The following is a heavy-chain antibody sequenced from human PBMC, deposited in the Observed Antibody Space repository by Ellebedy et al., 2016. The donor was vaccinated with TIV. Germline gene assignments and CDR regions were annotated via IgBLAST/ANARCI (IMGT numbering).Heavy chain of an antibody. CDR3: ARLPAANAPFDY. CDR1: GGSISGYY. D-gene: IGHD2-2*01. J-gene: IGHJ4*02. CDR2: IYYSGST. Sequence: SETLSLXXTVSGGSISGYYWSWIRQHPGKGLEWIGYIYYSGSTYYNPSLKSRVTISVDTSKNQFSLKLSSVTAADTAVYYCARLPAANAPFDYWGQGTLVTVSS. V-gene: IGHV4-31*03.